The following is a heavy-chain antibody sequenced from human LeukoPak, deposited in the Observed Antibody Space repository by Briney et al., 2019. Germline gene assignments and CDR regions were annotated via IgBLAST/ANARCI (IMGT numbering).Heavy chain of an antibody. CDR3: ARQNDILTGYKNWFDP. Sequence: SETLSLTCTVSGGSISSGSYYWSWIRQPAGKGLEWIGRIYTSGSTNYNPSLKSRVTISVDTSKNQFSLKLSSVTAADTAVYYCARQNDILTGYKNWFDPWGQGTLVTVSS. J-gene: IGHJ5*02. V-gene: IGHV4-61*02. D-gene: IGHD3-9*01. CDR1: GGSISSGSYY. CDR2: IYTSGST.